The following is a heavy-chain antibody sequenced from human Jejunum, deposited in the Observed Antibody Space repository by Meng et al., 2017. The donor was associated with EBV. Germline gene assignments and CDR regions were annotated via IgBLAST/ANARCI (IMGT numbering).Heavy chain of an antibody. Sequence: QVPLQQWGAVLLKPSETLSPPCAVDGGCFSDYYWTWIRQPPGKGLEWIGEINHGGGAIYNPSLKSRVTISVDTSKNQFSLKLSSVTAADTAVYYCARLGGYASGTYYPIDPWGQGTLVTVSS. V-gene: IGHV4-34*01. CDR2: INHGGGA. CDR1: GGCFSDYY. D-gene: IGHD3-10*01. CDR3: ARLGGYASGTYYPIDP. J-gene: IGHJ5*02.